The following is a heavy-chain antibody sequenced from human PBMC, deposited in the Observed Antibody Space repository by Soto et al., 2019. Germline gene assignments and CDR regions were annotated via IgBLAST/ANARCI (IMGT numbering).Heavy chain of an antibody. CDR3: VRGGHDSSGITADDAFDI. D-gene: IGHD3-22*01. Sequence: EVQLVESGGGLVQPGGSLRLSCAASGFTFRSYDMHWVRQPAGRGLEWVSAIGTASDTYYPDSVKGRFIISRENANNAFYLQLNSLRAGDTAVYYCVRGGHDSSGITADDAFDIWGQGTMVTVSS. CDR1: GFTFRSYD. CDR2: IGTASDT. J-gene: IGHJ3*02. V-gene: IGHV3-13*01.